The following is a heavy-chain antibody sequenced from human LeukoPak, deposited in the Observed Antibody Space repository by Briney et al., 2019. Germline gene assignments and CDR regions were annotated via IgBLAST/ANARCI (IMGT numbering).Heavy chain of an antibody. V-gene: IGHV1-2*02. J-gene: IGHJ6*03. CDR2: INLNSRGT. CDR1: GYTFTDYY. Sequence: ASVKVSCKASGYTFTDYYMHWVRQAPGQGLEWMGWINLNSRGTNYAQKFQARVTMTRDTSISTAYMELSRLRSDDTAVYYCARDLGRIAVAGPYYYMDVWGKGTTVTVSS. CDR3: ARDLGRIAVAGPYYYMDV. D-gene: IGHD6-19*01.